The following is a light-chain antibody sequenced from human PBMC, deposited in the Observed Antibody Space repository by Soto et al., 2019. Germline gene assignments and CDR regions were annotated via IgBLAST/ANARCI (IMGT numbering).Light chain of an antibody. CDR3: QQRSDWTLT. V-gene: IGKV3-11*01. CDR1: QSVSDF. CDR2: DSS. Sequence: EIVLTQCPATLSLSPGERATLSCRASQSVSDFLAWYQQKPGQAPRLLIYDSSNRATGIPARFSGSESGTDCTITVSSLEKEDVAMYYCQQRSDWTLTFGGGTKVDIK. J-gene: IGKJ4*01.